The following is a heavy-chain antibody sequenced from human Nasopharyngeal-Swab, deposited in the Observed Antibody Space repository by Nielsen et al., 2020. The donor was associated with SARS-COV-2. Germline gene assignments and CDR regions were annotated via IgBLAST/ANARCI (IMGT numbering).Heavy chain of an antibody. V-gene: IGHV3-30*02. CDR3: AKDGDRDGYGDFCLDY. Sequence: GESLKISCAASGSTFSSYGMHWVRQAPGKGLEWVAFIRYDGSNKYYADSVKGRFTISRDNSKNTPYLQMNSLRAEDTAVYYCAKDGDRDGYGDFCLDYWGQGTLVTVSS. CDR1: GSTFSSYG. J-gene: IGHJ4*02. CDR2: IRYDGSNK. D-gene: IGHD4-17*01.